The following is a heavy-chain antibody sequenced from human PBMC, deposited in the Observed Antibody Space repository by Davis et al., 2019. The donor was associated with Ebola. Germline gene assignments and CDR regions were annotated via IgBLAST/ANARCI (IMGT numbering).Heavy chain of an antibody. V-gene: IGHV3-48*04. CDR1: GFTVSSNH. J-gene: IGHJ4*02. Sequence: PGGSLRLSCTASGFTVSSNHMSWVRQAPGKGLEWVSYISNTNSTVYYADSVKGRFTISRDNTKNSVYLQMNSLRVEDTAVYFCARGDYPDSWGQGTLVTVSS. CDR2: ISNTNSTV. CDR3: ARGDYPDS.